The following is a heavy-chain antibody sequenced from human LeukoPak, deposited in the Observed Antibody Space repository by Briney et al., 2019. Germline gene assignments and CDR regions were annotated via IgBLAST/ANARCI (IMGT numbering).Heavy chain of an antibody. Sequence: GGSLRLSCAASGFTFDDYGTSWVRQAPGKGLEWVSGINWNGGSTGYADSVKGRFTISRDNAKNSLYLQMNSLRAEDTAVYYCARDWARLVRSTLIDYWGQGTLVTVSS. D-gene: IGHD6-6*01. CDR2: INWNGGST. CDR1: GFTFDDYG. CDR3: ARDWARLVRSTLIDY. J-gene: IGHJ4*02. V-gene: IGHV3-20*04.